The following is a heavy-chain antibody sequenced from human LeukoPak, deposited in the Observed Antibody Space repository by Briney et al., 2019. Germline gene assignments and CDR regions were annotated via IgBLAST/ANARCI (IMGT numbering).Heavy chain of an antibody. CDR2: IYPGDSDT. D-gene: IGHD6-19*01. CDR1: GYSFTTYW. J-gene: IGHJ4*02. CDR3: ARRGVSSDWYSDY. Sequence: GESLKISCKDSGYSFTTYWIGWVRQMPGKGLEWMGIIYPGDSDTRYSPSFQGQVTISADKSISTAYLQWSSLKASDTAVYYCARRGVSSDWYSDYWGQGTLVTVSS. V-gene: IGHV5-51*01.